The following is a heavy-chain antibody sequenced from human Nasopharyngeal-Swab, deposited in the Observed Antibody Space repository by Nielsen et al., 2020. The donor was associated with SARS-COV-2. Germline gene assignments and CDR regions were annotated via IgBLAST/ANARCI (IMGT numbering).Heavy chain of an antibody. CDR3: ARGPSSSRFDP. Sequence: GESLKISCVGSGFTFGDYYMSWIRQAPGKGLEWVSYISDSGTTMYADSVKGRFTISRDNARKSVYLQLNSLRAEDTAVYYCARGPSSSRFDPWGQGSLVTVSS. CDR1: GFTFGDYY. D-gene: IGHD6-13*01. CDR2: ISDSGTTM. V-gene: IGHV3-11*01. J-gene: IGHJ5*02.